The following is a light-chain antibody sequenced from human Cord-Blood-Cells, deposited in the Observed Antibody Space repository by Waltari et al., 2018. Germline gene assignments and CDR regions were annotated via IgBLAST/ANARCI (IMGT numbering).Light chain of an antibody. CDR1: SSDVGPYNI. CDR3: CSYAGSSTFV. CDR2: EGS. V-gene: IGLV2-23*03. Sequence: QSALTQPASVSGSPGQSITISRTGTSSDVGPYNIAPWYQQPPGKAPKPMIYEGSKRPSGVSNRFSGSKSGNTASLTISGLQAEDEADYYCCSYAGSSTFVFGTGTKVTVL. J-gene: IGLJ1*01.